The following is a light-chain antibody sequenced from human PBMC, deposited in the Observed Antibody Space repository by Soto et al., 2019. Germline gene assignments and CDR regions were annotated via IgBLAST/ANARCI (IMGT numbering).Light chain of an antibody. CDR2: GAS. CDR1: QSVSRN. CDR3: QQYGDWPPET. V-gene: IGKV3-15*01. Sequence: EVVLTQSPATLSVSPGDRATLSCRASQSVSRNLAWYQQKPGQAPRLLIYGASTRATGVPARFSGSGSATEFNLYISSLQSEDVAVYYCQQYGDWPPETFGQGTKLEI. J-gene: IGKJ2*01.